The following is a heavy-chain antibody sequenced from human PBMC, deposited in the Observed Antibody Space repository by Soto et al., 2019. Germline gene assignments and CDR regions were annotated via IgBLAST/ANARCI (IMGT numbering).Heavy chain of an antibody. J-gene: IGHJ4*02. Sequence: EVQLVESGGGLVQPGGSLRLSCAASGFSFSAYWIHWVRQAPEKGLEWVSRIKNDGSSTDYADSVKGRFTISRDNAKNILYLQMDSLRAEDTAVYYCAKREGNTFGLFHWGQGTLVTVSS. CDR2: IKNDGSST. CDR1: GFSFSAYW. V-gene: IGHV3-74*01. D-gene: IGHD5-18*01. CDR3: AKREGNTFGLFH.